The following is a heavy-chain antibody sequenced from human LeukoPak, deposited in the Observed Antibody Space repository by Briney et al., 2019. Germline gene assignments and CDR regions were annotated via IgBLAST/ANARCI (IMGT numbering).Heavy chain of an antibody. J-gene: IGHJ4*02. V-gene: IGHV4-4*02. D-gene: IGHD1-26*01. CDR1: GGSISSSNW. CDR2: VYHSGST. CDR3: ARVSSGATTVDY. Sequence: PSETLSLTCAVSGGSISSSNWWSWVRQPPGKGLEWIGEVYHSGSTNYNPSLKSRVTISVDKSKNQFSLKLSSVTAADTAVYYCARVSSGATTVDYWGQGTLVTVSS.